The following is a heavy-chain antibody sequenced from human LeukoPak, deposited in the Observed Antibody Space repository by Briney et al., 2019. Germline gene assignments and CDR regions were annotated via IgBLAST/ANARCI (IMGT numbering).Heavy chain of an antibody. Sequence: SETLSLTCAVYGGSFSGYYWSWIRQPPGKGLEWIGETNHSGSTNYNPSLKSRVTISVDTSKNQFSLKLSSVTAADTAVYYCARGGIELGQWLVRDPDFDYWGQGTLVTVSS. V-gene: IGHV4-34*01. CDR3: ARGGIELGQWLVRDPDFDY. J-gene: IGHJ4*02. CDR2: TNHSGST. CDR1: GGSFSGYY. D-gene: IGHD6-19*01.